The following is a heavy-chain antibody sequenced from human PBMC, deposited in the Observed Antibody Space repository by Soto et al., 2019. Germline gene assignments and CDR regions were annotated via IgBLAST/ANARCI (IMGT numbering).Heavy chain of an antibody. Sequence: GASVKVSCKASGYTFTSYGISWVRQAPGQGLEWMGWISAYNGNTNYAQKLQGRVTMTTDTSTSTAYMELRSLRSDDTAVYYCARDPGGMVRGVIIGPYGMDVWGQGTTVTVSS. V-gene: IGHV1-18*01. CDR3: ARDPGGMVRGVIIGPYGMDV. CDR2: ISAYNGNT. CDR1: GYTFTSYG. J-gene: IGHJ6*02. D-gene: IGHD3-10*01.